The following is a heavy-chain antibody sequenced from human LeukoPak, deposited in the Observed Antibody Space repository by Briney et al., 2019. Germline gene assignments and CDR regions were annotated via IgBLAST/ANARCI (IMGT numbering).Heavy chain of an antibody. V-gene: IGHV4-59*01. CDR3: ARAGNGYYPFDY. Sequence: SETLSLTCTVSGDSISTYYWSWIRQPPGKGLEWIGYVFHSGSTNYNPSPKSRRTILVDTSKNQFSLILTSVTAADTAVYYCARAGNGYYPFDYWGQGTLVTVSS. CDR2: VFHSGST. CDR1: GDSISTYY. D-gene: IGHD3-22*01. J-gene: IGHJ4*02.